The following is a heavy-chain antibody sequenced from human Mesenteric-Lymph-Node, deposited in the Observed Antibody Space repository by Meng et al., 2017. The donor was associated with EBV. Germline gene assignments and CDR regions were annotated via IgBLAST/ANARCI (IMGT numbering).Heavy chain of an antibody. CDR1: GGSLNSCYS. CDR3: ARDDNTRRWLIPNWFEP. CDR2: DYYTGTA. D-gene: IGHD6-19*01. J-gene: IGHJ5*02. Sequence: KPSDTLCFPFVAFGGSLNSCYSRWAWIRNSPVRVLEGFGVDYYTGTAHDNPPLKSRITISIDTSQKKFSLRLNSVTAADTAVYFCARDDNTRRWLIPNWFEPWGQGALVTVSS. V-gene: IGHV4-39*07.